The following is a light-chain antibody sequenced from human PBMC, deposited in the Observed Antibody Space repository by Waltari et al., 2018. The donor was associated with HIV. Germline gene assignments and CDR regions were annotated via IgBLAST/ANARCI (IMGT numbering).Light chain of an antibody. CDR2: WAS. J-gene: IGKJ4*01. CDR1: QSIFQSASSKNY. V-gene: IGKV4-1*01. Sequence: EIVMTQSPESLAVSLGERATINCKSSQSIFQSASSKNYLAWYQQKPGKPPQLLISWASTRASGVPVRFRGAGSGTDFTLTITSLQTEDVAVYWCQQYYSAPLTFGGGTKMAIK. CDR3: QQYYSAPLT.